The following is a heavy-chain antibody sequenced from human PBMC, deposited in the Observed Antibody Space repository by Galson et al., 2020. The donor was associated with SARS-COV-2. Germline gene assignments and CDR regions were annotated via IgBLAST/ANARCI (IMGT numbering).Heavy chain of an antibody. V-gene: IGHV2-70*01. J-gene: IGHJ6*02. CDR1: GFSLSTSGMC. D-gene: IGHD3-3*01. Sequence: SGPTLVQPTQTLTLTCTFSGFSLSTSGMCVSWIRQPPGKALEWLALLDWDDDKYYRTSLKTRLTISKDTSKNQVVLTMTNMDPVDTATYYCGRCLFGVGVVSEDSYGGMYVWSQGSTVIGSS. CDR2: LDWDDDK. CDR3: GRCLFGVGVVSEDSYGGMYV.